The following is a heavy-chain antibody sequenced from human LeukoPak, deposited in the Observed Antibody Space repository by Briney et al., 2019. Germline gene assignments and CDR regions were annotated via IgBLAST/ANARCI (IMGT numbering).Heavy chain of an antibody. Sequence: PAGSLRLSCAASGFTFSSYTMNWVRQAPGKGLEWVSPISSTSGYTYYADSVKGRFTSSRDNDKRSLELHMRSLRVEDTAVYYCATTHHYYDSSGFYYSSDAFDIWGQGTMVTVSS. CDR1: GFTFSSYT. CDR3: ATTHHYYDSSGFYYSSDAFDI. D-gene: IGHD3-22*01. V-gene: IGHV3-21*01. CDR2: ISSTSGYT. J-gene: IGHJ3*02.